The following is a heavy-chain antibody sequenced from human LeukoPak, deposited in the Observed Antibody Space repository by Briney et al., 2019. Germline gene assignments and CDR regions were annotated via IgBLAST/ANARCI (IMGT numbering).Heavy chain of an antibody. CDR1: GFTFTYYA. CDR2: FSDSDETT. D-gene: IGHD4-23*01. Sequence: NPGGSLRLSCAASGFTFTYYAMTWVRQAPGKGLEWVSTFSDSDETTCYSASVRGRFTISRDTSKNILYLQMNNVRADDTAIYYCAKSLRGYGGLDHWGQGALVTVSS. CDR3: AKSLRGYGGLDH. V-gene: IGHV3-23*01. J-gene: IGHJ5*02.